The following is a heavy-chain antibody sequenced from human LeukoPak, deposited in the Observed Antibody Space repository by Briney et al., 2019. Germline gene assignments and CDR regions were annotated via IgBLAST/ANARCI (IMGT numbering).Heavy chain of an antibody. CDR2: TYYSGST. D-gene: IGHD3-10*01. CDR1: GGSISTYY. J-gene: IGHJ4*02. V-gene: IGHV4-59*01. Sequence: SETLSLTCTVSGGSISTYYWSWIRQPPGKGLEWIGYTYYSGSTNYNPSLKSRVTMSVDTSKNQFSLKLSSVTAADTAVYYCARDGASGNIDWGQGTLVTVSS. CDR3: ARDGASGNID.